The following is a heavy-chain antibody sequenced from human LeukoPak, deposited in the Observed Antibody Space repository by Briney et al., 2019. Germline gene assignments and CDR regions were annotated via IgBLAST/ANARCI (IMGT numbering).Heavy chain of an antibody. CDR3: ARDLSGTMVRGFFDY. CDR1: GFTFSDYY. D-gene: IGHD3-10*01. Sequence: GGSLRLSCAASGFTFSDYYMSWIRQAPGKRLEWVSYISSSGSTIYYADSVKGRFTISRDNAKNSLYLQMNSLRAEDTAVYYCARDLSGTMVRGFFDYWGQGTLVTVSS. J-gene: IGHJ4*02. V-gene: IGHV3-11*04. CDR2: ISSSGSTI.